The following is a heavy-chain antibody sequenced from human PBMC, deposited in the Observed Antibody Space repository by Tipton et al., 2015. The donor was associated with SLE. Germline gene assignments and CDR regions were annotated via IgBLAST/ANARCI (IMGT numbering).Heavy chain of an antibody. Sequence: TLSLPCTVSGASISSHYWSWIRQPPGEGLEWIGYISYSRGTDYNPSLKSRVTMSIETSKNQISLKLTSVTAADTAGYYCARGSVVADDYWGQGTLVTVSS. CDR2: ISYSRGT. CDR3: ARGSVVADDY. D-gene: IGHD2-15*01. J-gene: IGHJ4*02. V-gene: IGHV4-59*11. CDR1: GASISSHY.